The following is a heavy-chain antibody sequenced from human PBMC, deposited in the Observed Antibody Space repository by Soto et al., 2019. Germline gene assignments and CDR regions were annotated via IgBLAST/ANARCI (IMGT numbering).Heavy chain of an antibody. J-gene: IGHJ3*02. CDR2: ISAYNGNT. CDR3: ARGGVLGYCSGGSCYPGAFDI. CDR1: GYTFTSYG. V-gene: IGHV1-18*01. D-gene: IGHD2-15*01. Sequence: GASVKVSCKASGYTFTSYGISWVRQAPGQGLEWMGWISAYNGNTNYAQKLQGRVTMTTDTSTSTAYMELRSLRSDDTAVYYCARGGVLGYCSGGSCYPGAFDIWGQGTMVTVSS.